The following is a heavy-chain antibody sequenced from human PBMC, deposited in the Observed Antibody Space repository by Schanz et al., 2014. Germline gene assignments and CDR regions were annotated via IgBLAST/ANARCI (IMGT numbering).Heavy chain of an antibody. CDR1: GYTFSSYG. D-gene: IGHD3-10*01. V-gene: IGHV1-18*01. CDR2: ISPYNGNT. J-gene: IGHJ6*02. CDR3: ARAKRFGDMDV. Sequence: QVQLVQSGPEVEKPGASVKVSCKTSGYTFSSYGITWVRQAPGQGLEWMGWISPYNGNTNYAPKVQGRVTVTTDTSTSTVYMELRSLTSDDTAVYYCARAKRFGDMDVWGQGTTVTVSS.